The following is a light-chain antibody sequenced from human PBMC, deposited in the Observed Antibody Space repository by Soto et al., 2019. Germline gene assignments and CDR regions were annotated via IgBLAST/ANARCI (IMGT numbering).Light chain of an antibody. Sequence: EIVLTQSPATLSVSPGERATLSCRASQTVSRNLAWYQQKPGQAPRLLIYAASTRAAGIPARFSGSGSGTDFTLTISSLQSEDFAIYYCQQYYDWPITFGQGTRLEIK. CDR1: QTVSRN. V-gene: IGKV3-15*01. J-gene: IGKJ5*01. CDR2: AAS. CDR3: QQYYDWPIT.